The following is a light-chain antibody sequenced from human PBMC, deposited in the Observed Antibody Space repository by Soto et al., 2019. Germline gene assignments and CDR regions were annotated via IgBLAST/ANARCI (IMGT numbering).Light chain of an antibody. V-gene: IGLV2-14*01. CDR1: SRDVGGYNY. CDR2: DVT. Sequence: QSALTQPASVSGSPGQSITISCTGTSRDVGGYNYVSWYQHYPDKAPKLIIYDVTSRPSGVSDRFSGSKSGNTASLTISELQPEDEAHYYCSSFTLSTYVFGSGTKVTAL. J-gene: IGLJ1*01. CDR3: SSFTLSTYV.